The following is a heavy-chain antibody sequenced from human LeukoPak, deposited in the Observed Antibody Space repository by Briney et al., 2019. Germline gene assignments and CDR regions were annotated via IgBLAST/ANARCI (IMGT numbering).Heavy chain of an antibody. V-gene: IGHV3-74*01. CDR3: SREIRPAGTDS. D-gene: IGHD6-13*01. CDR2: INADGSAT. CDR1: GFTFSSYW. J-gene: IGHJ4*02. Sequence: GGSLRLSCAASGFTFSSYWIHWVRQAPGKGLVWVSRINADGSATGYADSVKGRFTISRDNAKNTLYLQMNSLRAEDTAVYYYSREIRPAGTDSWGQGTLVTVSS.